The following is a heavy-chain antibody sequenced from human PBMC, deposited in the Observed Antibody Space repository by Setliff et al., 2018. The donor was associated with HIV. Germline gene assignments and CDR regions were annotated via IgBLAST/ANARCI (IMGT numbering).Heavy chain of an antibody. CDR3: AREVPSNTGSYYKKY. J-gene: IGHJ4*02. V-gene: IGHV1-69*05. Sequence: SVKVSCKASGGPFSHYAISWVRQAPGQGLEWVGGIIPVFDTTIYAQKFHDRLSLTIDISTTTAHLQLRNLRSDDTAVYFCAREVPSNTGSYYKKYWGQGTLVTVSS. D-gene: IGHD3-10*01. CDR2: IIPVFDTT. CDR1: GGPFSHYA.